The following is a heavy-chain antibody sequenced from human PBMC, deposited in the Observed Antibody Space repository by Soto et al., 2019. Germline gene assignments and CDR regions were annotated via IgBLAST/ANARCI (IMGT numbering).Heavy chain of an antibody. J-gene: IGHJ6*02. CDR2: INPKSGGT. CDR1: AGTFSSYA. D-gene: IGHD2-8*01. CDR3: ARGDSTDCSNGVCSFFYNHDMDV. V-gene: IGHV1-2*04. Sequence: ASVKVSCKASAGTFSSYAISWVRQAPGQGLEWLGRINPKSGGTSTAQKFQGWVTMTTDTSISTASMELTRLTSDDTAIYYCARGDSTDCSNGVCSFFYNHDMDVWGQGTTVTVSS.